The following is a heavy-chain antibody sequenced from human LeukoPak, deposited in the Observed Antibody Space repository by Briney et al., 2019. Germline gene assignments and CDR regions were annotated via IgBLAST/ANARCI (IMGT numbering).Heavy chain of an antibody. Sequence: GGSLRLSCVASGFTFSSRGMHWVRQAPGQRLEWMGWINAGNGNTKYSQKFQGRVTITRDTSASTAYMELSSLRSEDTAVYYCAREERADIVLMVYATDSNWFDPWGQGTLVTVSS. J-gene: IGHJ5*02. D-gene: IGHD2-8*01. V-gene: IGHV1-3*01. CDR3: AREERADIVLMVYATDSNWFDP. CDR1: GFTFSSRG. CDR2: INAGNGNT.